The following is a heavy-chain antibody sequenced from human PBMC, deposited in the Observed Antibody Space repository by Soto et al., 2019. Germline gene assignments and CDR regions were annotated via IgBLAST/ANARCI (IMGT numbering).Heavy chain of an antibody. Sequence: GASLKISCAASGFTFSSYSMNWVRQAPGKGLEWVSYISSSSSTIYYADSVKGRFTISRDNAKNSLYLQMNSLRDEDTAVYYCARELPRRSWNTLFDPCGQGTLVTVSS. CDR3: ARELPRRSWNTLFDP. J-gene: IGHJ5*02. D-gene: IGHD1-1*01. V-gene: IGHV3-48*02. CDR1: GFTFSSYS. CDR2: ISSSSSTI.